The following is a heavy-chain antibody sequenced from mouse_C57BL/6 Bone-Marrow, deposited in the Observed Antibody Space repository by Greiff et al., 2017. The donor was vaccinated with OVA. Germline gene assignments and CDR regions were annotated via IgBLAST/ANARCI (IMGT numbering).Heavy chain of an antibody. CDR1: GFTFSSYG. CDR3: ARDSNKRWYYFDY. CDR2: ISSGGSYT. Sequence: EVKLQESGGDLVKPGGSLKLSCAASGFTFSSYGMSWVRQTPDKRLEWVATISSGGSYTYYPDSVTGRFTISRDNAKNTLYLQMSSLKSEDTAMYYCARDSNKRWYYFDYWGQGTTLTVSS. J-gene: IGHJ2*01. V-gene: IGHV5-6*01. D-gene: IGHD2-5*01.